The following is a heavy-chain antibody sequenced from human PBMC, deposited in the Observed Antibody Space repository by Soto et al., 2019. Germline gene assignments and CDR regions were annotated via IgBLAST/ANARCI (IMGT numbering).Heavy chain of an antibody. Sequence: QVQLVQSGAEVKKPGSSVKVSCKASGGTFSSYAISWVRQAPGQGLEWMGGIIPIFGTANYAQKFQGRVTITAAESTSTAYMELSSLRSEDTAVYYCARGGAGYCSGGSCYLGDYWGQGTLVTVSS. V-gene: IGHV1-69*01. D-gene: IGHD2-15*01. CDR3: ARGGAGYCSGGSCYLGDY. J-gene: IGHJ4*02. CDR1: GGTFSSYA. CDR2: IIPIFGTA.